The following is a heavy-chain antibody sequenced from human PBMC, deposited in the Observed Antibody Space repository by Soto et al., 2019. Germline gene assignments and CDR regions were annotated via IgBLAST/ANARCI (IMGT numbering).Heavy chain of an antibody. CDR2: IIPIFGTA. V-gene: IGHV1-69*13. Sequence: SVKVSCKASGGTFSSYTISWVRQAPGQGLEWMGGIIPIFGTANYAQKFQGRVTITADESTSTAYMELSSLRSEDTAVYYCARGGKLVVDNWFDPWGQGTLVTVSS. CDR3: ARGGKLVVDNWFDP. CDR1: GGTFSSYT. D-gene: IGHD2-15*01. J-gene: IGHJ5*02.